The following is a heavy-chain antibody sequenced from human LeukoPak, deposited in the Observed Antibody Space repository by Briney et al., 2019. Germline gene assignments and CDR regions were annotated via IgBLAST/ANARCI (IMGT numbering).Heavy chain of an antibody. CDR2: VNPRGGT. Sequence: SETLSLTCGVYGGSFSGYYWSWIRQPPGKGLEWIGEVNPRGGTNYNPSLKSRVTLSADTSKNQFSLTLNSVTAADTAVYYCARRRLGYYFDYWGQGTLVTVSS. V-gene: IGHV4-34*01. D-gene: IGHD5-24*01. CDR1: GGSFSGYY. J-gene: IGHJ4*02. CDR3: ARRRLGYYFDY.